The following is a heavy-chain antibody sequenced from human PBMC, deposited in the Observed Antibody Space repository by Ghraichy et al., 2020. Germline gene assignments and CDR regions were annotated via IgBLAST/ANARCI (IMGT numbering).Heavy chain of an antibody. V-gene: IGHV4-59*01. Sequence: SETLSLTCTVSGGSISSYYWSWIRQPPGKGLEWIGYIYYSGSTNYNPSLKSRVTISVDTSKNQFSLKLSSVTAADTAVYYCAREWDRITMIGREDAFDIWGQGTMVTVSS. D-gene: IGHD3-22*01. CDR1: GGSISSYY. J-gene: IGHJ3*02. CDR2: IYYSGST. CDR3: AREWDRITMIGREDAFDI.